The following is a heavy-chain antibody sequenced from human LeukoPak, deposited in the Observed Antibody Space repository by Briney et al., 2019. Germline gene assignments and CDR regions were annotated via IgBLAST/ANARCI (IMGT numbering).Heavy chain of an antibody. CDR3: ARDLSGITGYTYGRGIDY. Sequence: GGSLRLSCAASGFTFSSHWMSWVRQAPGKGLEWVANIKKDGSEKYYVDSVKGRFTISRDNAKTSLYLQMNSLRAEDTAVYYCARDLSGITGYTYGRGIDYWGQGTLVTVSS. V-gene: IGHV3-7*01. D-gene: IGHD5-18*01. CDR1: GFTFSSHW. J-gene: IGHJ4*02. CDR2: IKKDGSEK.